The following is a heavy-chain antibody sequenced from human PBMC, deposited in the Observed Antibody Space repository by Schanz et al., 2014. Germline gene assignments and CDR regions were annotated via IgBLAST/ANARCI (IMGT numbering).Heavy chain of an antibody. D-gene: IGHD4-17*01. CDR1: GFTFSDYY. Sequence: EVQLLDSGGGLVQPGGSLRLSCAASGFTFSDYYMSWIRQAPGKGLEWVSALSGSGGSTYYADSVKGRFTISRDNARNSLYLHMNTLGAEDTAVYYCARPRFDYGEVDYWGQGTLVTVSS. J-gene: IGHJ4*02. V-gene: IGHV3-23*01. CDR3: ARPRFDYGEVDY. CDR2: LSGSGGST.